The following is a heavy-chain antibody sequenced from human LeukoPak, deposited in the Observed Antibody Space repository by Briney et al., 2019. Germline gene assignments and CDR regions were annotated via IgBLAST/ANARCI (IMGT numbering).Heavy chain of an antibody. CDR3: AKDAQRGFDYSNSLES. D-gene: IGHD4-11*01. CDR2: IWSDATNQ. J-gene: IGHJ4*02. CDR1: RFTFSHFG. V-gene: IGHV3-33*06. Sequence: PGGSLTLSCVASRFTFSHFGMHWVRQAPGKGLKWVAVIWSDATNQYYADSVKGRFTISRDNSRNTVFLQMNNLRVEDSAVYFCAKDAQRGFDYSNSLESWGQGTLVTVSS.